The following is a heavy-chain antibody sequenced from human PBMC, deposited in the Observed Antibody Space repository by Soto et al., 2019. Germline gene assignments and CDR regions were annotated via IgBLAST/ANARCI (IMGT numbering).Heavy chain of an antibody. Sequence: SVKVSCKASGGTFSSYAISCVRQAPGQGLEWMGGLVPISGTANYAHKCQGRVTITAEESTSTAYMELSSRTSEDTAVYYCAWIPHDYGGNPLGDYWGEGTLVTGS. CDR2: LVPISGTA. CDR3: AWIPHDYGGNPLGDY. CDR1: GGTFSSYA. J-gene: IGHJ4*02. V-gene: IGHV1-69*13. D-gene: IGHD4-17*01.